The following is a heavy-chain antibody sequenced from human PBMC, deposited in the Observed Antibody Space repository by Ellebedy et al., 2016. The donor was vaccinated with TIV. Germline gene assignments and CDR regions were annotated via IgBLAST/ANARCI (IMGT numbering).Heavy chain of an antibody. D-gene: IGHD3-10*02. J-gene: IGHJ6*02. Sequence: AASVKVSCKASGGTFSSYAISWVRQAPGQGLEWMGGIIPIFGTANYAQKFQGRVTITADESTSTAYMELSSLRSEDTAVYYCARCVRSYYYYGMDVWGQGTTVTVSS. CDR2: IIPIFGTA. V-gene: IGHV1-69*13. CDR3: ARCVRSYYYYGMDV. CDR1: GGTFSSYA.